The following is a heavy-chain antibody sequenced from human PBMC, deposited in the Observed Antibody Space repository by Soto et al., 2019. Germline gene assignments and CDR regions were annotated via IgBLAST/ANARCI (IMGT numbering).Heavy chain of an antibody. D-gene: IGHD3-16*01. CDR3: AKDRGDGPPWDY. V-gene: IGHV3-30*18. CDR1: GFTLSSYG. J-gene: IGHJ4*02. Sequence: QVQLVESGGGVVQPGKSLRLSCAASGFTLSSYGMHWVRQAPGKGLEWVAVIPSDGSSKYYADSVKGRFTISRDNSKNTLDLYINSLTAEDTAVYSWAKDRGDGPPWDYWGQGTLVTVSS. CDR2: IPSDGSSK.